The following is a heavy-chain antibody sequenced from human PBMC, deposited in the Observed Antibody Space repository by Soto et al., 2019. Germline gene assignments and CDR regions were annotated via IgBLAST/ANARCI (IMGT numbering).Heavy chain of an antibody. CDR1: GFVFSDYS. CDR3: PRFYDFTYYGMDV. Sequence: EVLLVESGGGLVQPGGSLRLSCAASGFVFSDYSMNWVRQAPGKGLEWVSYISTRSTTIYYADSVRGRFTISRENSKSSVFLQMNSLRDEDTAVYYCPRFYDFTYYGMDVWGQGTTVTVAS. D-gene: IGHD3-16*01. V-gene: IGHV3-48*02. CDR2: ISTRSTTI. J-gene: IGHJ6*02.